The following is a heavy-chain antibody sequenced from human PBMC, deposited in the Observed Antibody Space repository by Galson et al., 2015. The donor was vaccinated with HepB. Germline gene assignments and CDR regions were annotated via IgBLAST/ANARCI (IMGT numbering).Heavy chain of an antibody. CDR3: ARDRDSSGYPDY. D-gene: IGHD3-22*01. CDR1: GFTFSSYS. Sequence: SLRLSCAASGFTFSSYSMNWVRQAPGKGLEWVSSISSSSSYIYYADSVKGRFTISRDNAKNSLYLQMNSLRAEDTAVYYCARDRDSSGYPDYWGQGTLVTVSS. V-gene: IGHV3-21*01. J-gene: IGHJ4*02. CDR2: ISSSSSYI.